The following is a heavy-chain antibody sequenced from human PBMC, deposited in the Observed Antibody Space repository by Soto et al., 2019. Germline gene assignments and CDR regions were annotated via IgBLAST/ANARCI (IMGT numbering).Heavy chain of an antibody. CDR3: VRKWEDTYGIRPPFGLDV. J-gene: IGHJ6*02. D-gene: IGHD1-26*01. Sequence: EVQLVESGGGLVQPGGCLSLSCVASGFTFSIYDMHCVRQATGKGLEGVSAIGLAGETYYSGSVKGRFTISRENAKNALYLQMNSLRAEDTAIYYCVRKWEDTYGIRPPFGLDVWGQGTTVTVSS. CDR2: IGLAGET. V-gene: IGHV3-13*01. CDR1: GFTFSIYD.